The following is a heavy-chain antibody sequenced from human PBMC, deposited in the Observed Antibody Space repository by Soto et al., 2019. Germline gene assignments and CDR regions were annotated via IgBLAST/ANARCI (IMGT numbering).Heavy chain of an antibody. J-gene: IGHJ4*02. CDR2: IYYSGST. V-gene: IGHV4-30-4*01. CDR3: ARDEDYYDSSGYFGPFDY. Sequence: PSETLSLTCTVSGGSISSGDYYWSWIRQPPGKGLEWIGYIYYSGSTYYNPSLKSRVTISVDTSKNQFSLKLSSVTAADTAVYYCARDEDYYDSSGYFGPFDYWGQGTLVTVSS. CDR1: GGSISSGDYY. D-gene: IGHD3-22*01.